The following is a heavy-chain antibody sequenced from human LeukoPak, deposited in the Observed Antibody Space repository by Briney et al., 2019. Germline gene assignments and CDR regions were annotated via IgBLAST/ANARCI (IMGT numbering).Heavy chain of an antibody. CDR1: GFTFSSYG. V-gene: IGHV3-30*18. J-gene: IGHJ5*02. Sequence: GGSLRLSCAASGFTFSSYGMHWVRQAPGKGLEWVAVISYDGSNKYYADSVKGRFTISRDNSKNTLYLQMNSLRAEDTAVYYCAKEGEGNWFDPWGQGTWSPSPQ. CDR2: ISYDGSNK. D-gene: IGHD2-21*01. CDR3: AKEGEGNWFDP.